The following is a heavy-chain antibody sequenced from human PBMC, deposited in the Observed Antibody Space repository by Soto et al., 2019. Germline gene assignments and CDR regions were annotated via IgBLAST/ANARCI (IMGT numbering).Heavy chain of an antibody. CDR2: IWYDGSNK. CDR1: GFTFSSYG. J-gene: IGHJ6*02. CDR3: ARDDYDILTGYYRPSYYGMDV. Sequence: GGSLRLSCAASGFTFSSYGMHWVHQAPGKGLEWVAVIWYDGSNKYYADSVKGRFTISRDNSKNTLYLQMNSLRAEDTAVYYCARDDYDILTGYYRPSYYGMDVWGQGTTVTVSS. D-gene: IGHD3-9*01. V-gene: IGHV3-33*01.